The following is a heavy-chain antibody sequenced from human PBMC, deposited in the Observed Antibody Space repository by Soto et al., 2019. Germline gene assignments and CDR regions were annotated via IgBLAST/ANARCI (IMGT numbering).Heavy chain of an antibody. CDR3: ARDRRTYYYDSSAPTGRPIWFDP. V-gene: IGHV1-18*04. D-gene: IGHD3-22*01. Sequence: ASVKVSCKASGYTFTSYGISWVRQAPGQGLEWMGWISAYNGNTNYAQKLQGRVTMTTDTSTSTAYMELRSLRSDDTAVYYCARDRRTYYYDSSAPTGRPIWFDPWGQGTLVTVSS. CDR2: ISAYNGNT. CDR1: GYTFTSYG. J-gene: IGHJ5*02.